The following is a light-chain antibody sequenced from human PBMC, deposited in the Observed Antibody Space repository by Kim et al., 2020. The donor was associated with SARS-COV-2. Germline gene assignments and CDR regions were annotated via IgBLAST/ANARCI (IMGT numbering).Light chain of an antibody. CDR3: AAWDGSLNVRL. CDR1: RSNIGRDY. V-gene: IGLV1-47*01. J-gene: IGLJ3*02. CDR2: KNV. Sequence: QRVNISGSGGRSNIGRDYVYWYQHLPRTAPTLLIYKNVQRPSWVPDRFSGSTSCTSASLVISGLRPEDDADYYCAAWDGSLNVRLFGGGTKVTVL.